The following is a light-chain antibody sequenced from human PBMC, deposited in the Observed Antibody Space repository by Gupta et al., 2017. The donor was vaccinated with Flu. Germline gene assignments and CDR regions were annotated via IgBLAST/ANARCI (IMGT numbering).Light chain of an antibody. J-gene: IGLJ2*01. CDR2: RDS. V-gene: IGLV3-1*01. Sequence: SYDLTQPPSVSVSPGQTASITCSGDKLGDKYVSWYQQKPGQSPLLVIYRDSERPSGIPERFYGSNSGNTGTLTISGTQAMDEADYYCQAWDSRSVVFGGGTKLTVL. CDR3: QAWDSRSVV. CDR1: KLGDKY.